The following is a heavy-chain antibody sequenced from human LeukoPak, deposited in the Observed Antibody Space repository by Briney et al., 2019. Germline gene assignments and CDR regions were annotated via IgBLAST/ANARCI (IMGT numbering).Heavy chain of an antibody. CDR1: GGTFSSYA. V-gene: IGHV1-69*13. CDR2: IIPIFGTA. J-gene: IGHJ5*02. CDR3: ARLDYGGISWIWFDP. Sequence: GASVKVSCKASGGTFSSYAISWVRQAPGQGLEWMGGIIPIFGTANYAQKFQGRVTITADESTSTAYMELSSLRSEDTAVYYCARLDYGGISWIWFDPWGQGTLVTVSS. D-gene: IGHD4-23*01.